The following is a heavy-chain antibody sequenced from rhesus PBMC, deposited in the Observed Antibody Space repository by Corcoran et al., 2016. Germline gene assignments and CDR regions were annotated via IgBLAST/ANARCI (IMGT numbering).Heavy chain of an antibody. CDR1: GYSISSGYD. CDR2: IYGSSGNT. V-gene: IGHV4-76*01. D-gene: IGHD2-27*01. CDR3: AQRVVFTASFDY. J-gene: IGHJ4*01. Sequence: QVQLQESGPGVVKPSETLSLTCAVSGYSISSGYDWSWIRQPPGKGLEWIWYIYGSSGNTNYNPSLKNRVTISKDTSKNQFSLKLSSVTAADTAVYYCAQRVVFTASFDYWGQGVLVTVSS.